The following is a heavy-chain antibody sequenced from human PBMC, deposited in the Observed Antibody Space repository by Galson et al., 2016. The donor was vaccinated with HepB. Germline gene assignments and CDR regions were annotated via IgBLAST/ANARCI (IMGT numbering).Heavy chain of an antibody. CDR3: ARYQGSKSSGLSNCFDY. CDR2: IYHNGVT. D-gene: IGHD3-10*01. CDR1: GVSIYGGDYY. Sequence: TLSLTCTVSGVSIYGGDYYWSWVRQHPGKGLEWVGHIYHNGVTFYNPSLQSRFTISLDTSKNQFSLSLSSVTAADTALYCCARYQGSKSSGLSNCFDYWGRGTLVTVSS. V-gene: IGHV4-31*03. J-gene: IGHJ4*02.